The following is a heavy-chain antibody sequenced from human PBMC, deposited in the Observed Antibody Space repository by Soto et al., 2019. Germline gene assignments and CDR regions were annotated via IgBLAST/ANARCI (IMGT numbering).Heavy chain of an antibody. Sequence: HPGGSLRLSCVASGITLSSSWMTWVRQAPGKGLEWVANINQDGSDKYYVDSVKGRFTISRDTAKNSLYLQMDSLSAEDTAVYYSACFSYDSGGHAAFEFWGKGITVTV. CDR2: INQDGSDK. CDR1: GITLSSSW. V-gene: IGHV3-7*02. J-gene: IGHJ3*01. D-gene: IGHD3-22*01. CDR3: ACFSYDSGGHAAFEF.